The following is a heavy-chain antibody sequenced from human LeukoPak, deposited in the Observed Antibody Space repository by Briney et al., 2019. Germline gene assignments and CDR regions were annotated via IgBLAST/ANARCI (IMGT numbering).Heavy chain of an antibody. CDR3: ARVQTPYYDFWSWSLYYYYYMDV. Sequence: SETLSLTCTVSGGSISSHYRSWIRQPPGKGLEWIGYIYYSGSTNFNPSLKSRVTISVDTSKNQFSLKLSSETAADTAVYYCARVQTPYYDFWSWSLYYYYYMDVWGKRTTVTVSS. D-gene: IGHD3-3*01. CDR2: IYYSGST. CDR1: GGSISSHY. V-gene: IGHV4-59*11. J-gene: IGHJ6*03.